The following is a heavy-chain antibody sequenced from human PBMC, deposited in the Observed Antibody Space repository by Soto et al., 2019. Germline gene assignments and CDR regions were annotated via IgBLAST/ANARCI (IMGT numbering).Heavy chain of an antibody. J-gene: IGHJ5*01. D-gene: IGHD6-19*01. CDR2: IGHDGINK. CDR1: GFLFSRYG. CDR3: VRESAVAGTVEVNWIDS. V-gene: IGHV3-33*01. Sequence: QVQLVESGGGVVQPGRSLRLSCEASGFLFSRYGMHGVRQAPGKVLEGVAIIGHDGINKDHADSVKGRFTISRDNSKNTLYLQMTSLRADDTSVYYCVRESAVAGTVEVNWIDSWGQGTLVTVSS.